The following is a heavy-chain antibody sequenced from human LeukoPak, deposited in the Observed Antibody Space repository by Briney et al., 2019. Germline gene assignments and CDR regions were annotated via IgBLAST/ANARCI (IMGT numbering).Heavy chain of an antibody. Sequence: PGGSLRLSCAASGFTFSSYAMHWVRQAPGKGLEWVAGISYDGSNKYYADSVKGRLTISRDNSKNTLYLQMNSLRAEDTAVYYCARELAAAVFDPWGQGTLVTVSS. CDR3: ARELAAAVFDP. CDR1: GFTFSSYA. CDR2: ISYDGSNK. D-gene: IGHD6-13*01. J-gene: IGHJ5*02. V-gene: IGHV3-30-3*01.